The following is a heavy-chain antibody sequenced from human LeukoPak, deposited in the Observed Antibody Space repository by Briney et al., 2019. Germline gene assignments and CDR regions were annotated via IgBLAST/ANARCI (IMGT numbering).Heavy chain of an antibody. CDR3: AREPRFDAFDI. CDR2: IYYSGST. D-gene: IGHD1-14*01. V-gene: IGHV4-34*01. Sequence: SETLSLTCAVYGGSFSGYYWSWIRQPPGKGLEWIGEIYYSGSTNYNPSLKSRVTISVDTSKNQFSLKLSSVTAADTAVYYCAREPRFDAFDIWGQGTMVTVSS. J-gene: IGHJ3*02. CDR1: GGSFSGYY.